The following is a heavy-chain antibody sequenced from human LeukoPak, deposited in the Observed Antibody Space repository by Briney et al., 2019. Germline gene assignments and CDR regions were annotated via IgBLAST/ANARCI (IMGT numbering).Heavy chain of an antibody. D-gene: IGHD1-14*01. CDR2: IYYSGST. CDR1: GGSISSGGYY. Sequence: SETLSLTCTVSGGSISSGGYYWSWIRQHPGTGLEWLGYIYYSGSTYYNPSLKSRVTISVDTSKNQFSLKLSSVTAADTAVYYCARRTGPYAYFDYWGQGTLVTVSS. V-gene: IGHV4-31*03. CDR3: ARRTGPYAYFDY. J-gene: IGHJ4*02.